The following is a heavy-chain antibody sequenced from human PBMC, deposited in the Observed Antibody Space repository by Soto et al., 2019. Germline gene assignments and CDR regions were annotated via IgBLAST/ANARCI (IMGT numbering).Heavy chain of an antibody. D-gene: IGHD2-2*01. V-gene: IGHV3-23*01. CDR3: AKDRIQDCTSISCCRGGDS. CDR1: GFNFNFYA. J-gene: IGHJ4*02. Sequence: VRLLESGGGLVQPGGSLRLSCVASGFNFNFYAMNWVRQAPGKGLAWVAASSGSGFSTFYSDSVKGRFTISRDNPKRTLYLEMNTLRAEDAAVYYCAKDRIQDCTSISCCRGGDSWGQGTQVTVSS. CDR2: SSGSGFST.